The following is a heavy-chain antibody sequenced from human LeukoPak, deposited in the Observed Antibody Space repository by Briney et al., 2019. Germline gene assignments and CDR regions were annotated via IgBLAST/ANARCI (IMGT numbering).Heavy chain of an antibody. Sequence: PGGSLRLSCAASGFTFSSYAMSWVRQAPGKGLEWVSAISGSGGSTYYADSVKGRFTISRDNSKNTLYLQMNSLKAEDTVVYYCAKDREGIFGVVIETVFDYWGQGTLVTVSS. CDR2: ISGSGGST. J-gene: IGHJ4*02. CDR1: GFTFSSYA. CDR3: AKDREGIFGVVIETVFDY. D-gene: IGHD3-3*01. V-gene: IGHV3-23*01.